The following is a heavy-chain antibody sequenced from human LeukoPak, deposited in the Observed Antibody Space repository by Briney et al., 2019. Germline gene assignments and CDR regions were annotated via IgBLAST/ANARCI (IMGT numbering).Heavy chain of an antibody. CDR2: ISWNGIST. J-gene: IGHJ4*02. Sequence: GGSLRLSCAASGFTFDDYGMSWVRQAPGKGLEWVSLISWNGISTYYADSVKGRFTISRDNSKNSLYLQMNSLRTEDTALYYCAKERGSSGYFDYWGQGTLVTVSS. D-gene: IGHD6-6*01. CDR3: AKERGSSGYFDY. V-gene: IGHV3-43*02. CDR1: GFTFDDYG.